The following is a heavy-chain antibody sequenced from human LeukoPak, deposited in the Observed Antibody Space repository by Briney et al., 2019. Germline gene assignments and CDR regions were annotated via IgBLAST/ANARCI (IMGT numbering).Heavy chain of an antibody. CDR2: IKQDGSEK. V-gene: IGHV3-7*01. Sequence: GGSLRLSCAASGFTFSSYWMTWFRQAPGKGLEWVVNIKQDGSEKYYVDSVKGRFTISRDNAKNSLYLQMNSLRAEDTAVYYCARDRRYGGNSLYYFDYWGQGTLVTVSS. CDR3: ARDRRYGGNSLYYFDY. CDR1: GFTFSSYW. J-gene: IGHJ4*02. D-gene: IGHD4-23*01.